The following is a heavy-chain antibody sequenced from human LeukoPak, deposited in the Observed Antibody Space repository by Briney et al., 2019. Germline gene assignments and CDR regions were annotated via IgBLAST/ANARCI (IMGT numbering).Heavy chain of an antibody. CDR2: IIPVFGTA. Sequence: GASVKVSCKASGSTFSSYAISWVRQAPGQGLEWMGGIIPVFGTANYTQKFQGRVTITTDESTSTAYMELSSLRSEDTAVYYCAREVAAAGEYYFDYWGQGTLVTVSS. V-gene: IGHV1-69*05. J-gene: IGHJ4*02. D-gene: IGHD6-13*01. CDR1: GSTFSSYA. CDR3: AREVAAAGEYYFDY.